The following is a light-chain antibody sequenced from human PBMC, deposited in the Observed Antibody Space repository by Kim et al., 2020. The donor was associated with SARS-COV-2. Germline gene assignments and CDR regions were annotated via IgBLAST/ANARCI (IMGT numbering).Light chain of an antibody. CDR2: YDS. CDR1: NIGSKS. V-gene: IGLV3-21*04. J-gene: IGLJ3*02. Sequence: SYELTQPPSVSVAPGKTARITCGGNNIGSKSVHWYQQKPGHAPVLVIYYDSDRPSGIPERFSGSNSGNTATLTISRVEAGDEADYYCQVWDSSSDHPNGVFGGGTQLTVL. CDR3: QVWDSSSDHPNGV.